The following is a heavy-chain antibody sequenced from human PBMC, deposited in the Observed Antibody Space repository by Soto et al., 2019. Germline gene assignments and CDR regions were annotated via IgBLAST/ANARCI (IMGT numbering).Heavy chain of an antibody. J-gene: IGHJ2*01. Sequence: QVQLVQSGAEVKKPGASVKVSCKASGYTFTNYDINWVRQAPGQGLEWMGWISAYNGNTNYAQKLQGRVTMTTDTSTSTAYMELRGLRSDDTAVYYCARVPPYSSSWYFDLWGRGTLVTVSS. CDR3: ARVPPYSSSWYFDL. V-gene: IGHV1-18*01. CDR1: GYTFTNYD. D-gene: IGHD6-13*01. CDR2: ISAYNGNT.